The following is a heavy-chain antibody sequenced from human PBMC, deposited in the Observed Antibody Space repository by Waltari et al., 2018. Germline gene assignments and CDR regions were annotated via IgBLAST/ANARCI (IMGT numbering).Heavy chain of an antibody. J-gene: IGHJ4*02. CDR3: ARDALGSLDY. CDR1: GFTFRNYF. V-gene: IGHV3-72*01. D-gene: IGHD1-26*01. Sequence: EVQLVESGGGLVQPGGSLRLSCAGSGFTFRNYFMDWVRQAPGKGLEWVGRMRGKNNGSTAEYAASVKGRFTISRDDSKNSLYLQMNSLKTEDTAGYYCARDALGSLDYWGQGTLVTVSS. CDR2: MRGKNNGSTA.